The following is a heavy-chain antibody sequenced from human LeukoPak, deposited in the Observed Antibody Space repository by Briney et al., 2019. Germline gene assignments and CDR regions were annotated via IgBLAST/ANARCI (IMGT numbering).Heavy chain of an antibody. V-gene: IGHV3-7*01. D-gene: IGHD3-10*01. J-gene: IGHJ6*03. CDR3: ATSGRGNTYGYYYYLGV. CDR2: IKQDGSEK. Sequence: GGCLRLSCEGSGFTFSNYWMTWVRQAPGKGLEWVANIKQDGSEKNNVDSVEGRFTISRDNAKKSLYLQMNSLRAEDSAVYYCATSGRGNTYGYYYYLGVWGKGTTVIVSS. CDR1: GFTFSNYW.